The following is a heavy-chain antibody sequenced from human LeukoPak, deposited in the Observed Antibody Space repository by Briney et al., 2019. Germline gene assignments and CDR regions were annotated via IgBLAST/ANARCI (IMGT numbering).Heavy chain of an antibody. D-gene: IGHD3-22*01. CDR2: ISSSSSYI. Sequence: GGSLRLSCAASGFTFSSYSMNWVRQAPGKGLEWVTSISSSSSYIYYADSVKGRFTISRDNAKNSLYLQMNSLRAEDTAVYYCARDETPLYYEDYWGQGTLVTVSS. CDR3: ARDETPLYYEDY. J-gene: IGHJ4*02. CDR1: GFTFSSYS. V-gene: IGHV3-21*01.